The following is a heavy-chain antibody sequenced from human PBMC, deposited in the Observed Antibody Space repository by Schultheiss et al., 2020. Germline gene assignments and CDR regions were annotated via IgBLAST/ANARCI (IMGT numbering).Heavy chain of an antibody. Sequence: WGSLRLSCAASGFTFSSYGTHWVRQAPGKGLEWVAVISYDGSNKYYADSVKGRFTISRDNSKNTLYLQMNSLRAEDTAVYYCAREDSSGYYGSLDYWGQGTLVTVSS. CDR3: AREDSSGYYGSLDY. V-gene: IGHV3-30*03. D-gene: IGHD3-22*01. CDR2: ISYDGSNK. CDR1: GFTFSSYG. J-gene: IGHJ4*02.